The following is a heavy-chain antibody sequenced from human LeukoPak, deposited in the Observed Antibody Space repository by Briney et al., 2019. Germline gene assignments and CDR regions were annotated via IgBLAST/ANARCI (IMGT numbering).Heavy chain of an antibody. Sequence: GGSLRLSCAASGFTFSQYGMNWVRQAPGQGLEWVAGMWFDRSNEYYPDSVKGRFTISRDNSKKTLYLQMNSLRAEDTAVYFCARFYQGQYGMDVWGQGTTVTVSS. CDR2: MWFDRSNE. V-gene: IGHV3-33*01. J-gene: IGHJ6*02. D-gene: IGHD2-2*01. CDR3: ARFYQGQYGMDV. CDR1: GFTFSQYG.